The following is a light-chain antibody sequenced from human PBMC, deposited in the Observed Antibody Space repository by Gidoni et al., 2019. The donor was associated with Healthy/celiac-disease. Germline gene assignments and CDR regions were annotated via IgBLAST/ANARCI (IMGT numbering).Light chain of an antibody. J-gene: IGKJ5*01. Sequence: IVMTQSPLSLPVTPGEPASISCRSSQSLLHSNGYNYWDWYLQKPGQSPQLLIYLGSNRASGVPDRFSGSGSGTDFTLKISRVEAEDVGVYYCMQALQTPLTFGQGTRLEIK. CDR3: MQALQTPLT. V-gene: IGKV2-28*01. CDR1: QSLLHSNGYNY. CDR2: LGS.